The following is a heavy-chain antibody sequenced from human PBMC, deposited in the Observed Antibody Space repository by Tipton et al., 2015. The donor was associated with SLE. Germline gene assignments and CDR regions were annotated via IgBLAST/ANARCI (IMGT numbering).Heavy chain of an antibody. J-gene: IGHJ4*02. CDR1: GGSISSYY. Sequence: TLSLTCTVSGGSISSYYWSWIRQPPGKGLEWMGYIYYSGSTNYNPSLKSRVTISVDTSKNQFSLKLSSVTAADTAVYYCARSLYTYYYDSSGYLLFGYWGQGTLVTVSS. CDR3: ARSLYTYYYDSSGYLLFGY. V-gene: IGHV4-59*01. CDR2: IYYSGST. D-gene: IGHD3-22*01.